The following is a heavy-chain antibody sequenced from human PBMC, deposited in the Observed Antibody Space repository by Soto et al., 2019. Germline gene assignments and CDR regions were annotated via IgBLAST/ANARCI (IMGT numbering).Heavy chain of an antibody. D-gene: IGHD1-1*01. CDR1: GDSITTSGYY. CDR3: VRNATDHTAYYCSAMDF. Sequence: SETLTLTFNVSGDSITTSGYYWDWIRQPAGKGLEWIGSIYSSGRSYYSPSLSSRVTISLHTAKNQIYLKVNSVTAADTAVHYCVRNATDHTAYYCSAMDFWGQGTTVT. CDR2: IYSSGRS. V-gene: IGHV4-39*01. J-gene: IGHJ6*02.